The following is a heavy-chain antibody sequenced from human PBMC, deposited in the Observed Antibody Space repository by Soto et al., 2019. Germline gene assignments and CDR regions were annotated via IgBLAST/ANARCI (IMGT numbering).Heavy chain of an antibody. CDR2: IYYSGST. Sequence: PSETLSLTCTVSGGSISSYCWSWIRQPPGKGLEWIGYIYYSGSTNYNPSLKSRVTISVDTSKNQFSLKLSSVTAADTAVYYCARVSGCSFDYWGQGTLVTVSS. V-gene: IGHV4-59*01. CDR1: GGSISSYC. D-gene: IGHD1-26*01. CDR3: ARVSGCSFDY. J-gene: IGHJ4*02.